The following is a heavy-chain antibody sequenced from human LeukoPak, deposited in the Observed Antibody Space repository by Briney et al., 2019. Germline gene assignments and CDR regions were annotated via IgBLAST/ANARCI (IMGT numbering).Heavy chain of an antibody. CDR3: ARDYCSSTSCYFDY. CDR1: GYTFTGFY. D-gene: IGHD2-2*01. J-gene: IGHJ4*02. CDR2: ISAYNANT. Sequence: ASVKVSCKASGYTFTGFYIHWVRQAPGQGLEWMGWISAYNANTNYALKLQGRVTMTTDTSTSTAYMELRSLRSDDTAVYYCARDYCSSTSCYFDYWGQGTLVTVSS. V-gene: IGHV1-18*04.